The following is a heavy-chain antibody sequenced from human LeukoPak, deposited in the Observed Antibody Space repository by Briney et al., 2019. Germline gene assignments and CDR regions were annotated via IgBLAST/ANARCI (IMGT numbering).Heavy chain of an antibody. CDR1: GFTFSSYG. Sequence: PGGSLRLSCAASGFTFSSYGMNWVRQAPGKGLEWVSSISSSSYIYYADSVKGRFTISRDNAKNSLYLQMNSLRAEDTAVYYCARDRWDCSSTSCYHYMDVWGKGTTVTISS. CDR3: ARDRWDCSSTSCYHYMDV. D-gene: IGHD2-2*01. V-gene: IGHV3-21*01. CDR2: ISSSSYI. J-gene: IGHJ6*03.